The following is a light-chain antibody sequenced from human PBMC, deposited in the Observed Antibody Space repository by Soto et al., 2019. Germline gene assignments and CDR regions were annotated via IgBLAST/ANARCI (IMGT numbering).Light chain of an antibody. CDR2: EVS. CDR3: SSWTGSGRV. CDR1: SSDVGGYNY. J-gene: IGLJ2*01. Sequence: QSALTQPASVSGSPGQSITISCTGTSSDVGGYNYVSWYQQHPGKAPKLMIYEVSNRPSGVSSRFSGSKSGNTASLTNSGLQAEDEADYYCSSWTGSGRVFGGGTKLTVL. V-gene: IGLV2-14*01.